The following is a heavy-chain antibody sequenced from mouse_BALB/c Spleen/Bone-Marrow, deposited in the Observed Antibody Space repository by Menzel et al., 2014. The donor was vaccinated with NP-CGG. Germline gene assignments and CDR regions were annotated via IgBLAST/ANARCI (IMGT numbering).Heavy chain of an antibody. CDR3: ARDVGYGNYFVY. CDR2: SRNRAKYYTT. Sequence: VKLMESGGGLVQPGDSLRLSCATSRFTFSDFYMEWVRQPPGKRLEWIATSRNRAKYYTTEYSASVKGRFIVSRDTSQSVLYLQMNALRAEDTAIYYCARDVGYGNYFVYWGQGTLVTVSA. CDR1: RFTFSDFY. J-gene: IGHJ3*01. V-gene: IGHV7-1*02. D-gene: IGHD2-10*02.